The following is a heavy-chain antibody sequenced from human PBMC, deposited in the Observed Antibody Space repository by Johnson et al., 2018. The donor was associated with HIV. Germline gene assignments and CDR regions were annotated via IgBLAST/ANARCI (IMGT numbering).Heavy chain of an antibody. CDR2: ISSGGSVR. CDR3: AKDRDLAAAGTDAFDM. Sequence: QVQLVESGGGLVKPGGSLRLSCAASGFTFSDYYMYWIRQAPGKGLEWLSNISSGGSVRYYADSVRGRFTISRDNAENSLYLQMNSLRAEDTAVYYCAKDRDLAAAGTDAFDMWGQGTMVTVS. J-gene: IGHJ3*02. D-gene: IGHD6-13*01. CDR1: GFTFSDYY. V-gene: IGHV3-11*04.